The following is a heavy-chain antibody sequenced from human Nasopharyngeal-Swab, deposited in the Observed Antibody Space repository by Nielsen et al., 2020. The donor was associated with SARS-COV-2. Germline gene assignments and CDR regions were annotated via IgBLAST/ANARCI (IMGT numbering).Heavy chain of an antibody. D-gene: IGHD4-11*01. CDR2: IYYRGST. V-gene: IGHV4-59*01. CDR1: GASISYYY. CDR3: ARAPSGPVTKFDY. J-gene: IGHJ4*02. Sequence: SETLSLTCTVSGASISYYYWNWIRQPPGKGLEWIGYIYYRGSTTYNPSLKSRVTISVDTSTNQFSLKLSSVTAADTAMYYCARAPSGPVTKFDYWGQGTLVTVSS.